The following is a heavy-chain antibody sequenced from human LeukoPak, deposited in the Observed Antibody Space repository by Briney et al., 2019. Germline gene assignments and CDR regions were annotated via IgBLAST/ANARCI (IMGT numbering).Heavy chain of an antibody. CDR2: ISSNGGST. D-gene: IGHD1-1*01. V-gene: IGHV3-64*01. CDR1: GFTFSSYA. J-gene: IGHJ4*02. CDR3: ARENWNDDFDY. Sequence: GGSLRLSCAASGFTFSSYAMHWVRQAPGKGLDYVSAISSNGGSTYYANSVKGRFTISRDNSKNTLYLQMGSLRAEDMAVYYCARENWNDDFDYWGQGTLVTVSS.